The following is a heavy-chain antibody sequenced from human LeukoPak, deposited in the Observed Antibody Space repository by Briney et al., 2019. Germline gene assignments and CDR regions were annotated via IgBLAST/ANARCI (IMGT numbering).Heavy chain of an antibody. V-gene: IGHV3-48*03. CDR1: GFTFSSYE. CDR3: ARDQYIVVVPAERYYYYYGMDV. D-gene: IGHD2-2*01. J-gene: IGHJ6*04. CDR2: ISSSGSTI. Sequence: PGGSLRLSCAASGFTFSSYEMNWVRQAPGKGLEWVSYISSSGSTICYADSVKGRFTISRDNAKNSLYLQMNSLRAEDTAVYYCARDQYIVVVPAERYYYYYGMDVWGKGTTVTVSS.